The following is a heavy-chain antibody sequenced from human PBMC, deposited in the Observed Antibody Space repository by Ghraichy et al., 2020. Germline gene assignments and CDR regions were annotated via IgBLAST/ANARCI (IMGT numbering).Heavy chain of an antibody. Sequence: SQTLSLTCTVSGGSISSYYWSWIRQPPGKGLEWIGYIYYSGSTNYNPSLKSRVTISVDTSKNQFSLKLSSVTAADTAVYYCARSRYSGYAQVDYWGQGTLVTVSS. V-gene: IGHV4-59*01. CDR1: GGSISSYY. CDR3: ARSRYSGYAQVDY. CDR2: IYYSGST. J-gene: IGHJ4*02. D-gene: IGHD5-12*01.